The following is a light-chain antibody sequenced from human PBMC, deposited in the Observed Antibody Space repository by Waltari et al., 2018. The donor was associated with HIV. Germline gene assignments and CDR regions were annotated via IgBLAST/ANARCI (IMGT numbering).Light chain of an antibody. Sequence: VLTQAPSTLSVSLGEGASLSCRATQNITNKLGCYQQKAGQAPRLLIHDASRRATAIPDRFSGSGSGTEFNLTISRLLFEDVALYVCQQYEYWPETFGQGTKVEIK. CDR1: QNITNK. V-gene: IGKV3D-15*01. CDR2: DAS. J-gene: IGKJ1*01. CDR3: QQYEYWPET.